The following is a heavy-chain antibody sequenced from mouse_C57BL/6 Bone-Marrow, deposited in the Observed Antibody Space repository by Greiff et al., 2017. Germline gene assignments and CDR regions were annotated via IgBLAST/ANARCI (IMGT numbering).Heavy chain of an antibody. J-gene: IGHJ4*01. D-gene: IGHD2-4*01. CDR1: GYTFTNYW. V-gene: IGHV1-64*01. CDR3: ANSYDYDDYAMDY. CDR2: MHPNGGSP. Sequence: QVQLQQPGAELVKPGASVKLSCKASGYTFTNYWMHWVKQRPGQGLEWIGMMHPNGGSPDYNEKFKSKATLSVDKSSSTAYMKLSSLTSEDSTVYYCANSYDYDDYAMDYWGQGTSVTVSS.